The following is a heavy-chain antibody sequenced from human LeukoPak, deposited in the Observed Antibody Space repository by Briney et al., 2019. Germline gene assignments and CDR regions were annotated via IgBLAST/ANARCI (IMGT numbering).Heavy chain of an antibody. J-gene: IGHJ4*02. CDR2: INPNNGDT. D-gene: IGHD6-19*01. Sequence: GASVKVSCKASGYMFTGFYMHWVRQAPGQGLEWVGWINPNNGDTNYAQKFQGRVTMTRDTSINTVYMELSRLKYDDTALYFCAKDSFREGWPFDCWGEGTVVTVTS. CDR3: AKDSFREGWPFDC. V-gene: IGHV1-2*02. CDR1: GYMFTGFY.